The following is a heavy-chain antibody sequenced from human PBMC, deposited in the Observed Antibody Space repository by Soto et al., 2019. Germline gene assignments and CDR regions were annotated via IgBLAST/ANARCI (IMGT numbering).Heavy chain of an antibody. V-gene: IGHV3-23*01. Sequence: GGSLRLSCVASVFTFSTYAMSWVRQAPGKGLEWVSALTPSGGETYYADSVKGRFTISRDNSMNALYLQMSSLRIEDTAVYYCAHPRGYGVFDAYDIWGQGTMVTVSS. J-gene: IGHJ3*02. CDR2: LTPSGGET. D-gene: IGHD4-17*01. CDR1: VFTFSTYA. CDR3: AHPRGYGVFDAYDI.